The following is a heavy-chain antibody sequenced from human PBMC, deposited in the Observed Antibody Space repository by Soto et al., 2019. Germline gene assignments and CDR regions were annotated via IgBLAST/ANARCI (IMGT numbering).Heavy chain of an antibody. CDR1: GFTFSSYA. CDR3: ARMYYYDSSGYSHDAFDI. V-gene: IGHV3-30-3*01. Sequence: GGSLRLSCAASGFTFSSYAMHWVRQAPGKGLEWVAVISYDGSNKYYADSVKGRFTISRDNSKNTLYLQMNSLRAEDTAVYYCARMYYYDSSGYSHDAFDIWGQGTMVTVSS. J-gene: IGHJ3*02. CDR2: ISYDGSNK. D-gene: IGHD3-22*01.